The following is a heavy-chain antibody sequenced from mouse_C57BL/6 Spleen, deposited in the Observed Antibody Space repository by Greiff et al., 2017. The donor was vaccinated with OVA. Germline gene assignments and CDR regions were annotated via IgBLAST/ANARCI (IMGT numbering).Heavy chain of an antibody. D-gene: IGHD1-1*01. J-gene: IGHJ2*01. CDR3: ARDRIYYYGSFDY. CDR2: ISDGGSYT. V-gene: IGHV5-4*01. CDR1: GFTFSSYA. Sequence: EVQLQESGGGLVKPGGSLKLSCAASGFTFSSYAMSWVRQTPEKRLEWVATISDGGSYTYYPDNVKGRFTISRDNAKNNLYLQMSHLKSEDTAMYYCARDRIYYYGSFDYWGQGTTLTVSS.